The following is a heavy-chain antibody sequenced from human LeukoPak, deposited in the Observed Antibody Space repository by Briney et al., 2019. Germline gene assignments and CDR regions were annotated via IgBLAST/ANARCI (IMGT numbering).Heavy chain of an antibody. V-gene: IGHV4-39*07. J-gene: IGHJ4*02. CDR2: IYYSGST. D-gene: IGHD6-19*01. CDR1: SGSISSSSYY. Sequence: PSETLSLTCTVSSGSISSSSYYWGWIRQPPGKGLEWIGSIYYSGSTYYNPSLKIRVTISVDTSKNQFSLKLSSVTAADTAVYYCAISSGWYYFDYWGQGTLVTVSS. CDR3: AISSGWYYFDY.